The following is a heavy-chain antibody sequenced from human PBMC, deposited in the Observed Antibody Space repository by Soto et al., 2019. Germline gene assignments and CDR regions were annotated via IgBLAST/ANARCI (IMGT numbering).Heavy chain of an antibody. CDR3: ARDQGAVTDNYFDY. CDR1: GYTFISYY. CDR2: INPSGGST. Sequence: QVQLVQSGAEAKKPGASVKVSCKASGYTFISYYIHWVRQAPGQGLEWMGIINPSGGSTTYAQKFQCRVTMTRDTSTSTVYMELSSLRSEDTAVYYCARDQGAVTDNYFDYWGQGTLVTVSS. D-gene: IGHD6-19*01. J-gene: IGHJ4*02. V-gene: IGHV1-46*01.